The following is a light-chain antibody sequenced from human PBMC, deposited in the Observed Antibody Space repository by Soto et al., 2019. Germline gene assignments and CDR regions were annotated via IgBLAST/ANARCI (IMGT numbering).Light chain of an antibody. Sequence: EIVLTQSPATLSVSPGEGATLSCRASQSIDGNLAWYQQRPGQAPRLLINAASTRATGVPARFSGSGSGTDFNLTISSLQSEDFAVYYCQQYNNWPGTFGQGTKVDIK. CDR1: QSIDGN. V-gene: IGKV3-15*01. J-gene: IGKJ1*01. CDR2: AAS. CDR3: QQYNNWPGT.